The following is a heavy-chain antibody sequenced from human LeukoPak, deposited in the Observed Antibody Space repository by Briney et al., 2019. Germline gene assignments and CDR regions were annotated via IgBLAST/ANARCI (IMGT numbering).Heavy chain of an antibody. Sequence: TPSETLSLTCDVSGGSINTCCYYWTWIRQPPGKGLEWIGYKYYSGSTRYNSSLRSRLTISLDSSKKQFSLRLTSVTAADTAVYYCARGRSYGFDFDSWGPGTLVIVSS. J-gene: IGHJ4*02. CDR3: ARGRSYGFDFDS. CDR2: KYYSGST. D-gene: IGHD5-18*01. V-gene: IGHV4-61*01. CDR1: GGSINTCCYY.